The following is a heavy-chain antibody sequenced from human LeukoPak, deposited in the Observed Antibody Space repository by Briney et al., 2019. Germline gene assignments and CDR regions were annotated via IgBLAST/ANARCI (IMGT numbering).Heavy chain of an antibody. V-gene: IGHV4-39*01. J-gene: IGHJ4*02. CDR3: ARQHVSYCSTTSCSAGFVDS. D-gene: IGHD2-2*01. CDR2: IYYSGST. Sequence: WIRQXXXKGLEWIGSIYYSGSTYYNPSLKSRVTISVDTSKNQFSLKLSSVTAADTAVYYCARQHVSYCSTTSCSAGFVDSWGQGTLVTVSS.